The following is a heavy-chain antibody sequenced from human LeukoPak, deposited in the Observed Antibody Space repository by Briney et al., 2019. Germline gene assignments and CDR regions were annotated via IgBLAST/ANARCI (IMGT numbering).Heavy chain of an antibody. CDR2: INSDGSSP. V-gene: IGHV3-74*03. Sequence: GGSLRLSCAASGFTFSNYWMHWVRQAPGKGLVWVSCINSDGSSPTYADSVKGRFTISRDNSKNTLYLQMNSLRAEDTAVYYCARVRIAAPWEGWAFDIWGQGTMVTVSS. CDR1: GFTFSNYW. J-gene: IGHJ3*02. CDR3: ARVRIAAPWEGWAFDI. D-gene: IGHD6-13*01.